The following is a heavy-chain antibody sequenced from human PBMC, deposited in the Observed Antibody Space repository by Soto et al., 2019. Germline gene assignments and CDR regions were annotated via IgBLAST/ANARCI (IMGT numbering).Heavy chain of an antibody. CDR1: GYTFTSYY. V-gene: IGHV1-46*01. CDR3: ARDLIVVVPAAIYYYYYGMYV. CDR2: INPSGGST. J-gene: IGHJ6*02. D-gene: IGHD2-2*01. Sequence: ASVKVSCKASGYTFTSYYIHWVRQAPGQGLEWMGIINPSGGSTSYAQKFQGRVTMTRDTSTSTVYMELSSLRSEDTAVYYCARDLIVVVPAAIYYYYYGMYVWGPGTTVTVSS.